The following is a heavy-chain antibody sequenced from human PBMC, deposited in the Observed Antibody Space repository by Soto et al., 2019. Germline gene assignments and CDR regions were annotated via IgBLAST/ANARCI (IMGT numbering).Heavy chain of an antibody. D-gene: IGHD2-2*01. V-gene: IGHV3-48*02. J-gene: IGHJ3*02. CDR2: ISSSSSTI. CDR3: ARGTPLMGLYAFDI. Sequence: GGSLRLSCAASGSSFSSYSMNWVRQAPGKGLEWVSYISSSSSTIYYADSAKGRFTISRDNAKNSLYLQMNSLRDEDTAVYYCARGTPLMGLYAFDIWGQGTMVTVSS. CDR1: GSSFSSYS.